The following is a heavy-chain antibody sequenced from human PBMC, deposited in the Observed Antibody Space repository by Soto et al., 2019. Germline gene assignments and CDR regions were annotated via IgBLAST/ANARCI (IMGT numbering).Heavy chain of an antibody. Sequence: EVQLVESGGGLVQPGRSLRLSCAASGFTFDDYAMHWVRQAPGKGLEWVSGISWNSGSIGYADSVKGRFTISRDNAKNSLYLQMNSLRAEDTALYYCAKDMGQDSSGWFLFDYWGQGTLVTVSS. J-gene: IGHJ4*02. V-gene: IGHV3-9*01. CDR1: GFTFDDYA. CDR3: AKDMGQDSSGWFLFDY. CDR2: ISWNSGSI. D-gene: IGHD6-19*01.